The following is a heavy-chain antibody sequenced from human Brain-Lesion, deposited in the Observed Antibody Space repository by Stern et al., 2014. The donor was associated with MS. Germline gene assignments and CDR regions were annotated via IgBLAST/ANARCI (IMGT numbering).Heavy chain of an antibody. D-gene: IGHD1-26*01. V-gene: IGHV4-39*01. J-gene: IGHJ4*02. CDR1: GGSISSSTYY. CDR3: ARHDSVPRPSQLYSARDRGPGYFDY. CDR2: IYYSGFT. Sequence: VQLVESGPGLVKPSETLSLTCTVSGGSISSSTYYWAWIRPPPGKGLEWIGNIYYSGFTYYNPSLKSPVTLSVDMSKNQFSLKLSSVTAADTAIYYCARHDSVPRPSQLYSARDRGPGYFDYWGQGTLVTVSS.